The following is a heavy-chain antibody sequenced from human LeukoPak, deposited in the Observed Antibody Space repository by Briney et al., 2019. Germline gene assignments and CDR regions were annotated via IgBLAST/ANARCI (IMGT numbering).Heavy chain of an antibody. D-gene: IGHD2-21*02. J-gene: IGHJ4*02. CDR3: ARVNGDRSIDY. V-gene: IGHV1-69*01. Sequence: SVTVSCKASGGTFSSYAISWVRQAPGQGLEWMGGIIPIFGTANYARKFQGRVTITADESTSTAYMELSSLRSEDTAVYYCARVNGDRSIDYWGQGTLVTVSS. CDR1: GGTFSSYA. CDR2: IIPIFGTA.